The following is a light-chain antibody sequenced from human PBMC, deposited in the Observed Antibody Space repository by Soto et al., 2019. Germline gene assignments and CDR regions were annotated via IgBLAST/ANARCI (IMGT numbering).Light chain of an antibody. V-gene: IGLV2-14*01. CDR3: SSYTTTFALV. CDR2: DVS. Sequence: QSALTQPASVSGSPGQSITISCTGTSGDIGAYNFVSWYQQNPGKVPKLVIYDVSNRPPGVSNRFSGSKSGNTASLTISGLQAEDEADYYCSSYTTTFALVFGGGTKLT. CDR1: SGDIGAYNF. J-gene: IGLJ2*01.